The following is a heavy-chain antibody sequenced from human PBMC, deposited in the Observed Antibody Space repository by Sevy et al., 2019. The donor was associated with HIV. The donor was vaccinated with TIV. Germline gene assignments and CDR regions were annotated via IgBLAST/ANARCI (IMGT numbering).Heavy chain of an antibody. J-gene: IGHJ4*02. CDR3: ATTKDYYDTSGYPFDS. CDR2: FDPEDDEK. D-gene: IGHD3-22*01. CDR1: GYTLTEIS. Sequence: ASVKVSCKVSGYTLTEISMHWVRQAPGKGLEWMGTFDPEDDEKIYAQKFQGRVTMTEDTSTDTAYMELSRLRSEDTAVYYCATTKDYYDTSGYPFDSWGQGTLVTVSS. V-gene: IGHV1-24*01.